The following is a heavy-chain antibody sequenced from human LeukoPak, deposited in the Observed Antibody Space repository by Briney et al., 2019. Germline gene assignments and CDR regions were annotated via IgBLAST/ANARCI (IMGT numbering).Heavy chain of an antibody. V-gene: IGHV3-30*02. Sequence: GGSLRLPCAASGFTFSSYGMHWVRQAPGKGLEWVAFIRYDGSNKYYADSVKGRFTISRDNSKNTLYLQMNSLRAEDTALYYCAKDGEAYSGYDSTAPIWGQGTMVTVSS. CDR3: AKDGEAYSGYDSTAPI. J-gene: IGHJ3*02. CDR2: IRYDGSNK. CDR1: GFTFSSYG. D-gene: IGHD5-12*01.